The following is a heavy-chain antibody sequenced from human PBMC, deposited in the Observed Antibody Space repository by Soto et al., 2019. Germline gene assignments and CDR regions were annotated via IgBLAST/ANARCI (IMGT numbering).Heavy chain of an antibody. D-gene: IGHD3-10*01. V-gene: IGHV1-18*01. Sequence: QVQLVQSGGEVKKPGASVKVSCKASGYTFTNYGISWVRQAPGHGLEWMGWINVYNGNTKYAQKGQGRVTMTTDTSTSTAYMALRSLRSDDTAVYYCARGVGSGSYYNQYNWFDPWGQGTLVTVSS. CDR2: INVYNGNT. J-gene: IGHJ5*02. CDR3: ARGVGSGSYYNQYNWFDP. CDR1: GYTFTNYG.